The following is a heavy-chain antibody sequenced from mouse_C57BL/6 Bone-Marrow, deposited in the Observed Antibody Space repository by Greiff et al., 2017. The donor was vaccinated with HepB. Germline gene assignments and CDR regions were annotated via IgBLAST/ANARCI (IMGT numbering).Heavy chain of an antibody. D-gene: IGHD1-1*01. CDR3: ARRGGSSPYAMDY. CDR1: GFTFSSYG. Sequence: DVQLVESGGDLVKPGGSLKLSCAASGFTFSSYGMSWVRQTPDKRLEWVATISSGGSYTYYPDSVKGRFTISRDNAKNTLYLQMSSLKSEDTAMYYCARRGGSSPYAMDYWGQGTSVTVSS. CDR2: ISSGGSYT. J-gene: IGHJ4*01. V-gene: IGHV5-6*02.